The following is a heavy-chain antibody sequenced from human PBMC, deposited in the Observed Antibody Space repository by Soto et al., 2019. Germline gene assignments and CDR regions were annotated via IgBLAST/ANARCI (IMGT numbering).Heavy chain of an antibody. D-gene: IGHD3-3*01. J-gene: IGHJ4*02. CDR2: IYNSGST. CDR1: GGSISSGGYY. V-gene: IGHV4-30-4*01. Sequence: QVQLQESGPGLVEPSQTLSLTCTVSGGSISSGGYYWSWIRQPPGKGLEWVGRIYNSGSTYSNPYLKSRVTISVDTSTNQCSLKLSSVTAADTAVYYCARGPSADKVDYWGQGTLVTVSS. CDR3: ARGPSADKVDY.